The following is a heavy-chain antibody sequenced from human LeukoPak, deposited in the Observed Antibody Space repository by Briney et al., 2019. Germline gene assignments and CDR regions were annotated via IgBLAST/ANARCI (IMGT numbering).Heavy chain of an antibody. CDR3: AKDRDSGGSLNWFDP. J-gene: IGHJ5*02. CDR2: ISGSGGST. D-gene: IGHD2-15*01. CDR1: GFTFSSYA. Sequence: PGGSLRLSCAASGFTFSSYAMSWVRQAPGKGLEWVSAISGSGGSTCYADSVKGRFTISRDNSKNTLYLQMNSLRAEDTAVYYCAKDRDSGGSLNWFDPWGQGTLVTVSS. V-gene: IGHV3-23*01.